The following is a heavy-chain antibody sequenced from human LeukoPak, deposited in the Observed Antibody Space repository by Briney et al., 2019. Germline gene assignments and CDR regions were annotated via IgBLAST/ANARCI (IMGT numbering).Heavy chain of an antibody. CDR1: GGSISSGGYY. V-gene: IGHV4-30-2*01. D-gene: IGHD2-15*01. Sequence: SQTLSLTCTVSGGSISSGGYYWSWIRQPPGKGLEWIGYIYHSGSTYYNPSLKSRVTISVGRSKNQFSLKLSSVTAADMAVYYCARDGGSDAFDIWGQGTMVTVSS. J-gene: IGHJ3*02. CDR3: ARDGGSDAFDI. CDR2: IYHSGST.